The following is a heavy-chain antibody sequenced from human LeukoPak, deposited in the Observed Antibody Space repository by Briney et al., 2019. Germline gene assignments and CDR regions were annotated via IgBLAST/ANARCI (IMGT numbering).Heavy chain of an antibody. V-gene: IGHV4-61*02. CDR2: IYTSGST. D-gene: IGHD3-22*01. J-gene: IGHJ5*02. CDR1: GGSISSSSYY. CDR3: ARGPLGYYDSSVRSWFDP. Sequence: SETLSLTCTVSGGSISSSSYYWSWIRQPAGKGLEWIGRIYTSGSTNYNPSLKSRVTMSVDTSKNQFSLKLSSVTAADTAVYYCARGPLGYYDSSVRSWFDPWGQGTLVTVSS.